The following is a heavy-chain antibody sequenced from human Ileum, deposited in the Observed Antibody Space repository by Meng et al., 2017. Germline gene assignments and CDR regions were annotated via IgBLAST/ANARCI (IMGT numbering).Heavy chain of an antibody. D-gene: IGHD3-3*01. V-gene: IGHV3-33*01. CDR2: IAADGSIK. CDR3: ARDRGVRWLDS. CDR1: GVTFSSHG. Sequence: QVQLVASGGGVGQPGTSLRRSCAASGVTFSSHGFHWVRQAPGKALEWVAFIAADGSIKNDAESVKGRFTTSRDNSMNTLSLQMNSLRVDDTALYFCARDRGVRWLDSWGQGTLVTVSS. J-gene: IGHJ5*01.